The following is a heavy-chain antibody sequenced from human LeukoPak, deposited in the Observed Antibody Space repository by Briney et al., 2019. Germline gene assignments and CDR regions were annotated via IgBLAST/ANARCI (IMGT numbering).Heavy chain of an antibody. CDR3: AKCSGWYVRGKDYYYYYMDV. D-gene: IGHD6-19*01. CDR2: LSTTGGST. Sequence: GGSLRLSCAASGFTFSSYVMSWVRQAPGKGLEWVSPLSTTGGSTYYADSVKGRFTISRDNSKDTLYLQMNSLRAEDTALYYCAKCSGWYVRGKDYYYYYMDVWGKGTTVTVSS. V-gene: IGHV3-23*01. J-gene: IGHJ6*03. CDR1: GFTFSSYV.